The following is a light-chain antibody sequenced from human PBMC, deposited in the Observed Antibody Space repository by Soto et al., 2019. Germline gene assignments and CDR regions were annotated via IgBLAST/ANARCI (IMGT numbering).Light chain of an antibody. CDR3: MQSLQAPWT. Sequence: DIVMTQSPLSLPVSPGEPASISCRSSRSLLHSNGYNYLAWYLQKPGQAPQLLIYLGSNRASGVPDRFSGSGSGTDFTLKISRVEAEDVGVYYCMQSLQAPWTFGQGSRVEIK. CDR2: LGS. J-gene: IGKJ1*01. CDR1: RSLLHSNGYNY. V-gene: IGKV2-28*01.